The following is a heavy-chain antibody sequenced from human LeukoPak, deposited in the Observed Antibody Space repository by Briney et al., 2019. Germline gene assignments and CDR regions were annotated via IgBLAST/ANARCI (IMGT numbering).Heavy chain of an antibody. J-gene: IGHJ5*02. CDR1: GGSISSSSYY. CDR2: IYYGAST. CDR3: ASPHLGAYNWFDP. Sequence: SETLSLTCTVSGGSISSSSYYWGWIRQPPGKGLEWIGSIYYGASTYYNPSLKSRVTISVDTSKNQFSLKLSSVTAADTAVYYCASPHLGAYNWFDPWGQGTLVTVSS. V-gene: IGHV4-39*07.